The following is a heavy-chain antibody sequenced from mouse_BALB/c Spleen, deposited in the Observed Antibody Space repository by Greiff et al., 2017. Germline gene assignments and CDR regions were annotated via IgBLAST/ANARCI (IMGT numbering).Heavy chain of an antibody. CDR1: GFNINDTY. CDR3: APENFDY. CDR2: IDPANGNT. J-gene: IGHJ2*01. V-gene: IGHV14-3*02. Sequence: EVQLQQSGAELVKPGASVTLSCTASGFNINDTYMHWVKQRPEQGLEWIGRIDPANGNTKYDPKFQGKATITADTSSNTAYLQLSSLTSEDTAVYYCAPENFDYWGEGTTLTVSS.